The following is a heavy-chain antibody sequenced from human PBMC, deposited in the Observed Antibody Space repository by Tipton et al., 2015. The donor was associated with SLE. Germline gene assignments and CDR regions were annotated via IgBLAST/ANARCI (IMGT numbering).Heavy chain of an antibody. D-gene: IGHD3-22*01. V-gene: IGHV3-7*01. J-gene: IGHJ5*02. CDR3: ARVKVGGNWFDP. CDR2: IKQDGSEK. Sequence: SLRLSCAASGFTFGSYWMSWVRQAPGKGLEWVANIKQDGSEKYYVDSVKGRFTISRDNAKNSLYLQMNSLRAEDTAVYYCARVKVGGNWFDPWGQGTLVTVSS. CDR1: GFTFGSYW.